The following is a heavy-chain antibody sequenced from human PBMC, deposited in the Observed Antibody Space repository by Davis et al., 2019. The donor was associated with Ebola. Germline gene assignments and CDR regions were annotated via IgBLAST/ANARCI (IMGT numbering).Heavy chain of an antibody. CDR3: ARDYYYYGSGSYHYHFDY. Sequence: GGSLRLSCAASGFTFSSYSMNWVRQAPGKGLEWVSYISSSSSYIYYADSVKGRFTISRDNAKNSLYLQMNSLRAEDTAVYYCARDYYYYGSGSYHYHFDYWGQGTLVTVSS. CDR2: ISSSSSYI. V-gene: IGHV3-21*05. J-gene: IGHJ4*02. D-gene: IGHD3-10*01. CDR1: GFTFSSYS.